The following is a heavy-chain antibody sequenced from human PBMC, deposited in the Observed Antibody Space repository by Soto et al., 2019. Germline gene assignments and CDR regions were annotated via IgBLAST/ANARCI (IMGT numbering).Heavy chain of an antibody. D-gene: IGHD4-4*01. Sequence: QVQLVQSGAEVKKPGSSVKVSCKASGGTFSTYTITWMRQAPGQGLEWMGRIIPIIGIINYAQKFQGRVTISADKFTGTAYMELTGLRSDDTAVYYCAGDPDSHYNDSHASSYPLGQGTLVTVSS. CDR1: GGTFSTYT. J-gene: IGHJ5*02. V-gene: IGHV1-69*08. CDR3: AGDPDSHYNDSHASSYP. CDR2: IIPIIGII.